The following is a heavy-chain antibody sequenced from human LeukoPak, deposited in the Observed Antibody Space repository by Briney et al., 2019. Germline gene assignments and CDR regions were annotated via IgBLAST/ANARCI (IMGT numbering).Heavy chain of an antibody. V-gene: IGHV3-21*01. CDR3: ARARASYNPFDY. Sequence: GGSLRLSCAASGFTFSSYSMNWVRQAPGKGLEWVSSISSNSSYIYYADSVKGRFTISRDNAKNSLYLQMNSLRAEDTAVYYCARARASYNPFDYWGQGTLVTVSS. D-gene: IGHD5-24*01. CDR2: ISSNSSYI. J-gene: IGHJ4*02. CDR1: GFTFSSYS.